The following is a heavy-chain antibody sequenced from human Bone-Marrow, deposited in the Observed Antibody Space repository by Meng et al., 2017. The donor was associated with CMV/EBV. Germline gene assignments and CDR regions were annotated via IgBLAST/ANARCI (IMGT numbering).Heavy chain of an antibody. CDR1: GGSISSSSYY. Sequence: SETLSLTCTVSGGSISSSSYYWGWIRQPPGKGLEWIGSIYYSGSTYYNPSLKSRVTISVDTSKNQFSLKLSSVTAADTAVYYCARQSSGIFDYWAQGTLVTVSS. CDR2: IYYSGST. J-gene: IGHJ4*02. D-gene: IGHD1-26*01. V-gene: IGHV4-39*01. CDR3: ARQSSGIFDY.